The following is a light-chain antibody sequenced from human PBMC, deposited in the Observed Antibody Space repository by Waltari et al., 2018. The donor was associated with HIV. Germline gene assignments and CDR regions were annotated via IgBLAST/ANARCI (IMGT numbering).Light chain of an antibody. J-gene: IGLJ3*02. CDR1: SSYVGGYNY. CDR2: EVS. Sequence: SALTQPASVSGSPGPSITISCTGTSSYVGGYNYVSWYQQHPGKAPKLMIYEVSNRPSGVSNRFSGSKSGNTASLTISGLQAEDEADYYCSSYTSSSTLRVFGGGTKLTVL. V-gene: IGLV2-14*01. CDR3: SSYTSSSTLRV.